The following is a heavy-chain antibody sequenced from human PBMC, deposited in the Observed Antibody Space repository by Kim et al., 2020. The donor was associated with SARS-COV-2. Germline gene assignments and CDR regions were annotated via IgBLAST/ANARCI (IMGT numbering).Heavy chain of an antibody. CDR1: GFTFNSYG. D-gene: IGHD2-21*02. J-gene: IGHJ4*02. CDR2: LSYDGSIK. CDR3: AKDRLLFEDYFDY. Sequence: GGSLRLSCAASGFTFNSYGMHWVRQAPGKGLEWGAVLSYDGSIKYYADSVKGRFTISRDNSRNTLYLQMNSLRAEDTAVYYCAKDRLLFEDYFDYWGQGTLVTVSS. V-gene: IGHV3-30*18.